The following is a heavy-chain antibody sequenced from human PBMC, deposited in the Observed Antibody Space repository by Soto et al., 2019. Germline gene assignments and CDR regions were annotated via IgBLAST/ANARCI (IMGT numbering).Heavy chain of an antibody. J-gene: IGHJ3*02. Sequence: SVKVSCKASGGTFSSYAISWVRQAPGQGLEWMGGIIPIFGTANYAQKFQGRVTMTRDTSTSTVYMELSSLRSEDTAVYYCARDFNSGATVDIWGQGTMVTVSS. V-gene: IGHV1-69*05. CDR2: IIPIFGTA. D-gene: IGHD6-25*01. CDR3: ARDFNSGATVDI. CDR1: GGTFSSYA.